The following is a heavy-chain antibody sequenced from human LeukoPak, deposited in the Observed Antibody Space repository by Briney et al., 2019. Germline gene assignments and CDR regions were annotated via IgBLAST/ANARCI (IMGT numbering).Heavy chain of an antibody. J-gene: IGHJ5*02. CDR3: ARQGIAAAGTGFDP. Sequence: SETLSLTCAVYGGSFSGYYWSWIRQPPGKGLEWIGEINHSGSTNYNPSLKSRVTISVDTSKNQFSLKLSSVTAADTAVYYCARQGIAAAGTGFDPWGQGTLVTVSS. CDR1: GGSFSGYY. CDR2: INHSGST. D-gene: IGHD6-13*01. V-gene: IGHV4-34*01.